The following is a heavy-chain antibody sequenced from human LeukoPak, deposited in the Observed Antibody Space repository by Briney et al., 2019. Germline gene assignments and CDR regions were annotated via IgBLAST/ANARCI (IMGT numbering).Heavy chain of an antibody. Sequence: GGSLRLSCAASGFTFSNYWMSWVRQAPGKGLEWVANIKQDGSEKPYADSVKGRFTISRDNAKNSLYLQMNSLRAEDTAVYYCASPFGGEGYWGQGTLVTVSS. CDR1: GFTFSNYW. D-gene: IGHD3-16*01. V-gene: IGHV3-7*03. J-gene: IGHJ4*02. CDR2: IKQDGSEK. CDR3: ASPFGGEGY.